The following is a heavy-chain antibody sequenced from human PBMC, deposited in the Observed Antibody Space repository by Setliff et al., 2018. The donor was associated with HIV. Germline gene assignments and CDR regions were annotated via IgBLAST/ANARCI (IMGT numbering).Heavy chain of an antibody. D-gene: IGHD3-10*01. CDR2: INEDGSEK. J-gene: IGHJ4*02. CDR3: ASDATRGGDFDF. V-gene: IGHV3-7*01. Sequence: GESLRLSCAASDFTFSNYWMTWVRQAPGRGLEWVANINEDGSEKFYVDSVKGRFTMSREHAKNSLYLEMNSLKVEDTAVYYCASDATRGGDFDFWGQGTLVTVSS. CDR1: DFTFSNYW.